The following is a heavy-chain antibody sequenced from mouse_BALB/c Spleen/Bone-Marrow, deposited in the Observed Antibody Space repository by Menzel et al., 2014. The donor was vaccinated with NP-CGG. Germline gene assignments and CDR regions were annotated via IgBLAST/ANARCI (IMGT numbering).Heavy chain of an antibody. V-gene: IGHV1-7*01. CDR3: ARNYDYDGGYCAMDY. Sequence: VKLMESGAQVAKPGASVKMSCKASGYTFTSYWMHWVKQRPGQGLEWIGYINPITGYTEYNQKFKDKATLTADKSSSTAYMQLSSLTSEDSAVYYGARNYDYDGGYCAMDYWGQGTSVTVSS. J-gene: IGHJ4*01. D-gene: IGHD2-4*01. CDR1: GYTFTSYW. CDR2: INPITGYT.